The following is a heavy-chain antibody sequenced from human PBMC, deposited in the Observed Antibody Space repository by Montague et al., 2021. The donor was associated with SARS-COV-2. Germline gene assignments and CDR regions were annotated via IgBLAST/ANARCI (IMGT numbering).Heavy chain of an antibody. CDR3: ARRGYSYYYYGMDV. D-gene: IGHD5-24*01. CDR2: INHSGIT. Sequence: SETLSLTCAVYGGSFSGYYWSWIRQPPGKGLEWIGEINHSGITNYNPSLKSRVTISVDTSKNQFSLKLSSVTAADTAVYYCARRGYSYYYYGMDVWGQGTTVTVSS. V-gene: IGHV4-34*01. CDR1: GGSFSGYY. J-gene: IGHJ6*02.